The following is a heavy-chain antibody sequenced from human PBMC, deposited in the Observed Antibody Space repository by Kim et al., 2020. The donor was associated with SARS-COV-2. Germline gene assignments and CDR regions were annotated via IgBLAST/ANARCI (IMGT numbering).Heavy chain of an antibody. V-gene: IGHV4-39*01. CDR1: GASITSTSHY. Sequence: SETLSLTCTVSGASITSTSHYWGWIRQPPGRGPEWIGSIFYSGSTGYNPSLRSRVSISLDTSKNQFSLKLSSVTAADTAVYYCALYYYDSSGYGYFPYWGQGTLVTVSS. J-gene: IGHJ1*01. CDR3: ALYYYDSSGYGYFPY. D-gene: IGHD3-22*01. CDR2: IFYSGST.